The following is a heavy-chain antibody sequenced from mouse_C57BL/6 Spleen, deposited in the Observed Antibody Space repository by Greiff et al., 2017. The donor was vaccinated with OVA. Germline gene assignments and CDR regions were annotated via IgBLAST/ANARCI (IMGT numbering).Heavy chain of an antibody. CDR2: INPSSGYT. CDR1: GYTFTSYT. D-gene: IGHD1-1*01. CDR3: ARDYYGSSSNYFDY. Sequence: QVHVKQSGAELARPGASVKMSCKASGYTFTSYTMHWVKQRPGQGLEWIGYINPSSGYTKYNQKFKDKATLTADKSSSTAYMQLSSLTSEDSAVYYCARDYYGSSSNYFDYWGQGTTLTVSS. V-gene: IGHV1-4*01. J-gene: IGHJ2*01.